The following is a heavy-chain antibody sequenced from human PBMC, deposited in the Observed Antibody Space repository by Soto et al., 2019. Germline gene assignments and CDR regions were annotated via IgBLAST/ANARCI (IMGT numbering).Heavy chain of an antibody. V-gene: IGHV4-39*01. CDR3: ARLVHSSSSSFDY. Sequence: PSETLSLTCTVSGGSISSSSYYWGWIRQPPGKGLEWIGSIYYSGSTYYNPSLKSRVTISVDTSKNQFSLKLSSVTAADTAVYYCARLVHSSSSSFDYWGQGTLVTAPQ. CDR2: IYYSGST. CDR1: GGSISSSSYY. D-gene: IGHD6-6*01. J-gene: IGHJ4*02.